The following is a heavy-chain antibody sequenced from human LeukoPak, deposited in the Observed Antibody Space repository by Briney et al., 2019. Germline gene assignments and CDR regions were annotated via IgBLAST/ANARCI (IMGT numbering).Heavy chain of an antibody. CDR2: TYYRSKWYN. Sequence: SQTLSLTCAISGDSVSSNSAAWNWIRQSPSRGLEWLGRTYYRSKWYNDYAVSVKSRITINPDTSKNQFSLQLNSVTPEDTAVYYCARGSRITMVRGVIIVFGMYYFDYWGQGTLVTVSS. V-gene: IGHV6-1*01. J-gene: IGHJ4*02. D-gene: IGHD3-10*01. CDR3: ARGSRITMVRGVIIVFGMYYFDY. CDR1: GDSVSSNSAA.